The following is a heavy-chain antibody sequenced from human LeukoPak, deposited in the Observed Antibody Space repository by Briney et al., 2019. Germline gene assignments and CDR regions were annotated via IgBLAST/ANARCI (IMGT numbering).Heavy chain of an antibody. J-gene: IGHJ4*02. CDR2: VSGNGGST. V-gene: IGHV3-23*01. CDR1: GFTFSSYA. D-gene: IGHD1-26*01. Sequence: GGSLRLSCAASGFTFSSYAMNWVRQAPGKGLEWVSAVSGNGGSTYYADSVRGRFTISRDNSKNTLYLQMNNLRAEDTAVYYCAKGWRSTGSPTDCWGQGTLVTVSS. CDR3: AKGWRSTGSPTDC.